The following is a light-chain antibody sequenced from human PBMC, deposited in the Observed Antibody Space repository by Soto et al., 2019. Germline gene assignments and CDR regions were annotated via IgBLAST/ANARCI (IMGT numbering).Light chain of an antibody. J-gene: IGKJ2*01. Sequence: EIVMTQSPATLSVSPGERATLSCRASQSVSSNLAWYQQKPGQAPRLLIYGASTRATGIPARFSGSGSGTEFTLTISSLQSEDFAVYYCQQYNNWPQTFGQGIKLEMK. V-gene: IGKV3-15*01. CDR2: GAS. CDR1: QSVSSN. CDR3: QQYNNWPQT.